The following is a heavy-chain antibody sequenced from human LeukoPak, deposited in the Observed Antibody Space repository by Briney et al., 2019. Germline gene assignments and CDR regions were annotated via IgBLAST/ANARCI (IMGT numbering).Heavy chain of an antibody. CDR2: ISSSSSTM. CDR3: ARGVPVVVSDWYFDL. J-gene: IGHJ2*01. Sequence: GGSLRLSCAASGFNLRDYNMNWVRQAPGKGLEWVSYISSSSSTMYYADSVKGRFTISRDNARNSLYLQMNSLRAEDTAVYHCARGVPVVVSDWYFDLWGRGTLVTVSS. V-gene: IGHV3-48*04. CDR1: GFNLRDYN. D-gene: IGHD3-22*01.